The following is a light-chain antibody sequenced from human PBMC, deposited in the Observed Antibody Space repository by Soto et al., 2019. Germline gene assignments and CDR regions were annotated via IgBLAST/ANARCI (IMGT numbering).Light chain of an antibody. CDR1: QTIRSL. J-gene: IGKJ1*01. V-gene: IGKV1-5*03. Sequence: DLQMAMSPSTLSGSVGDRVSVTCRSSQTIRSLLAWYQQKPGKAPKLLIYKASTLKSGVPSRFSGSGSGTDFTLTISSLQPEDFATYYCQQSHNTWTFGQGTKVDIK. CDR3: QQSHNTWT. CDR2: KAS.